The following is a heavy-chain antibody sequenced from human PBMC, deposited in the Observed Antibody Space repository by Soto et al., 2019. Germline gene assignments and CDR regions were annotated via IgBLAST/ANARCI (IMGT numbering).Heavy chain of an antibody. CDR2: IIPIFGTA. J-gene: IGHJ3*02. CDR1: GGTFSSYA. D-gene: IGHD6-19*01. CDR3: ARDPADPQEGAFDI. Sequence: ASVKVSCKASGGTFSSYAISWVRQAPGQGLEWMGGIIPIFGTANYAQKFQGRVTITADESTSTAYMELSSLRSEDTAVYYCARDPADPQEGAFDIWGQGTMVTVSS. V-gene: IGHV1-69*13.